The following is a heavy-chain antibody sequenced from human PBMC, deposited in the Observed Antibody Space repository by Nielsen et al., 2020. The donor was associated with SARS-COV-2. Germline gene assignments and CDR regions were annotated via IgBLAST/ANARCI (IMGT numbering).Heavy chain of an antibody. D-gene: IGHD2-21*02. CDR3: ARGGGDCYALGGMDV. Sequence: GESLKISCAASGFTFSSYGMHWVRQAPGKGLEWVAVIWYDGSNKYYADSVKGRFTISRDNSKNTLYLQMNSLRAEDTAVYYCARGGGDCYALGGMDVWGQGTTVTVSS. V-gene: IGHV3-33*01. J-gene: IGHJ6*02. CDR2: IWYDGSNK. CDR1: GFTFSSYG.